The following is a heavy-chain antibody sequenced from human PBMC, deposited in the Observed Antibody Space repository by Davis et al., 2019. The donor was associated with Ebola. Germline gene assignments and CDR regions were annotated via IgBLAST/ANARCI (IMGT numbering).Heavy chain of an antibody. Sequence: GGSLRLSCAASGFTFSDYYMSWIRQAPGKGLEWVSYISGGGRTIYYADSVKGRFTISRDNSKNTLYLQMNSLRAEDTAVYYCAKASRQWQQFDYWGQGTLVTVSS. CDR3: AKASRQWQQFDY. V-gene: IGHV3-11*01. J-gene: IGHJ4*02. D-gene: IGHD6-19*01. CDR2: ISGGGRTI. CDR1: GFTFSDYY.